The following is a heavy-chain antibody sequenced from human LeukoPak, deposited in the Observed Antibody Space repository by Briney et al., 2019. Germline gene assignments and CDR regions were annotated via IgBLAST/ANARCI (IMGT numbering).Heavy chain of an antibody. Sequence: PSETLSLTCAVSGGSISSSNWWSWVRQPPGKGLEWIGEIYHSGSTNYNPSLKSRVIISVDKSKNQFSLKLSSVTAADTAVYYCAGKDYYGSGSYLYWGQGTLVTVSS. CDR1: GGSISSSNW. J-gene: IGHJ4*02. CDR3: AGKDYYGSGSYLY. CDR2: IYHSGST. V-gene: IGHV4-4*02. D-gene: IGHD3-10*01.